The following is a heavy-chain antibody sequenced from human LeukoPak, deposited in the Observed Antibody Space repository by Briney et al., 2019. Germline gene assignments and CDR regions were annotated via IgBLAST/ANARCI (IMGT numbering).Heavy chain of an antibody. Sequence: GASVKVSCKASGDTFSSYGLSWVRQAPGQGLEWMGRIIPISGIANYAQKFQDRVTINTDESTSTVYMELSSLRSEDTAVYYCANRRGSGRGIDYWGQGTLVTVSS. J-gene: IGHJ4*02. D-gene: IGHD3-10*01. V-gene: IGHV1-69*05. CDR2: IIPISGIA. CDR3: ANRRGSGRGIDY. CDR1: GDTFSSYG.